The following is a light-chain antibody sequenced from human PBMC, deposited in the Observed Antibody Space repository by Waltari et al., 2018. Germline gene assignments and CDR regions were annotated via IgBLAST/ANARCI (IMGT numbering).Light chain of an antibody. V-gene: IGKV3-20*01. CDR2: GAS. CDR3: QQYGSSHT. Sequence: EIMLTQSPGTLSLSPGERATLSCRASQSVSSSYLAWYQQKPGQAPRLLIYGASSRATGIPDRFSGSGSGTDFTLTISRLEPEDFTVYYCQQYGSSHTFGQGTKLEIK. CDR1: QSVSSSY. J-gene: IGKJ2*01.